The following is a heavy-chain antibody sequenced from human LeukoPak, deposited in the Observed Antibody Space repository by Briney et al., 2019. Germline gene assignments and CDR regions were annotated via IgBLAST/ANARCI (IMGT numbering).Heavy chain of an antibody. CDR2: ISYDGSNK. V-gene: IGHV3-30-3*01. Sequence: PGGSLRLSCAASGFTFSSHAMHWVRQAPGKGLEWVAVISYDGSNKYHTDSVKGRFTISRDNSKNTLYLQMNSLRAEDTAVYYCARDHHTYDILTGYGEIWGQGALVTVSS. CDR1: GFTFSSHA. CDR3: ARDHHTYDILTGYGEI. J-gene: IGHJ4*02. D-gene: IGHD3-9*01.